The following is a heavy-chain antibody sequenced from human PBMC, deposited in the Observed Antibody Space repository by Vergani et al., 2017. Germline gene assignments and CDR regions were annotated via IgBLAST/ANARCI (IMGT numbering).Heavy chain of an antibody. J-gene: IGHJ2*01. CDR3: ASGKYYSDSTSHFRGGYFDV. CDR2: IYNSGNG. CDR1: GDSIISRSYY. V-gene: IGHV4-39*01. D-gene: IGHD3-16*01. Sequence: QMQLQESGPGLVKASETLSLTCTVSGDSIISRSYYWGWIRQPPGKGLEWIGSIYNSGNGDSSSSLKSRFTISEDTSKNQFSLRLTSMTAADTAVYYCASGKYYSDSTSHFRGGYFDVWGRGTLVTVPS.